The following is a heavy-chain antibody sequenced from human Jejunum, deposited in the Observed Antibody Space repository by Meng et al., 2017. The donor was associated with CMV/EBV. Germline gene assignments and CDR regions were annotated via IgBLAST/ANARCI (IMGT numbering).Heavy chain of an antibody. V-gene: IGHV3-66*01. CDR1: GFTVGSKY. D-gene: IGHD3-16*01. Sequence: EVQLLESGGGLVQPGGSLTLSCAASGFTVGSKYMNWIRQAPGKGLQWVSVINADGGTHYADSVRGRFIISRDNSKNTVHLQMNSLTDEDTAVYYCGRDRGEGGFFDYWGQGTLVSLL. CDR2: INADGGT. J-gene: IGHJ4*01. CDR3: GRDRGEGGFFDY.